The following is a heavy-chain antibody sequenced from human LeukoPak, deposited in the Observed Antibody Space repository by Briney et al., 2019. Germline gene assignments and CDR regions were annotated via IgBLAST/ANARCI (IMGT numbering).Heavy chain of an antibody. CDR2: IIPIFGTP. J-gene: IGHJ6*03. Sequence: ASVKVSCKASGGTFRTYSVTWVRQAPGQGLEWMGGIIPIFGTPNYAQKFQGRVKVTTDDATGTAYMELSSLMSEDTAIYYCARVDQYHFYLDVRGKGTPVTVSS. V-gene: IGHV1-69*05. CDR3: ARVDQYHFYLDV. CDR1: GGTFRTYS.